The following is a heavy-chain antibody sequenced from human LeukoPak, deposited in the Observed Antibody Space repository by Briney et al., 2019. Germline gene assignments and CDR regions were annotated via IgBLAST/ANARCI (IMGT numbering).Heavy chain of an antibody. Sequence: GGSLRLSCAASGFTFSDYYMSWIRQAPGKELEWVSYISSSRNYTNYADSVKGRFTISRDNTKNSLYLQMNNLRAEDTAVYYCARNLDDIFLSTPRFDPWGQGTQVTVSS. V-gene: IGHV3-11*03. CDR2: ISSSRNYT. J-gene: IGHJ5*02. CDR1: GFTFSDYY. D-gene: IGHD3-9*01. CDR3: ARNLDDIFLSTPRFDP.